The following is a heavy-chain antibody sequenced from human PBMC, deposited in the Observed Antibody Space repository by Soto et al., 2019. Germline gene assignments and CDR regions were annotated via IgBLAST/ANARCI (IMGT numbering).Heavy chain of an antibody. V-gene: IGHV4-59*01. CDR3: ARDLLRAARPTDYYYYYGMDV. CDR1: GGCISSYY. J-gene: IGHJ6*02. D-gene: IGHD6-6*01. Sequence: SETLSLTCSVSGGCISSYYWSWIRQPPGKSLEWIGYIYYSGSTNYNPSLKSRVTISVDTSKNQFSLKLSSVPAADTAVYYCARDLLRAARPTDYYYYYGMDVWGQGTTVTVSS. CDR2: IYYSGST.